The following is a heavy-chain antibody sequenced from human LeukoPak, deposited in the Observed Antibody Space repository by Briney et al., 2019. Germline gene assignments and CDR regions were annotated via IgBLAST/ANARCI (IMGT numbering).Heavy chain of an antibody. CDR3: ARSGLIDY. CDR1: DYSVTRGYY. CDR2: IYTSGST. V-gene: IGHV4-38-2*02. J-gene: IGHJ4*02. Sequence: SETLSLTCTVSDYSVTRGYYWGWIRQPPGKGLEWIGNIYTSGSTNYTPSLKSRVTISVDTSKNQFSLNLSSVTAADTAVYYCARSGLIDYWGQGTLVTASS.